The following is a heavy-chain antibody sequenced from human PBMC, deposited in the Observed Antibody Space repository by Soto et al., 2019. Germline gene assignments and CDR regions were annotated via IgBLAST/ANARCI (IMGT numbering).Heavy chain of an antibody. J-gene: IGHJ4*02. D-gene: IGHD3-3*01. CDR3: VRDKVMTIFGVVMGGFAY. Sequence: QVQLVQSGVEVKKPGASVKVSCKTSGFTFSNYGISWVRQAPGQRLEWMGWISGSSGHTSYAQKVQGRVTMTTDTSTSTAYMELRSLRSDDTAVYYCVRDKVMTIFGVVMGGFAYWGQGTLVAVSS. V-gene: IGHV1-18*01. CDR1: GFTFSNYG. CDR2: ISGSSGHT.